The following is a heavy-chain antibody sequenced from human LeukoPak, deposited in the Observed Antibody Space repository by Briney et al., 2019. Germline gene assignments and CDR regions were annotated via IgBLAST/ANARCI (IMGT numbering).Heavy chain of an antibody. CDR3: ARGPFSSGYYLDY. Sequence: ASVKVSCKASGYTFTGYYMHWVRQAPGQGLEWMGWINPNSGGTNYAQKFQGRVTMTRDTSISTAYMELSRLRSDDTAVYYCARGPFSSGYYLDYWGQGTLVTVSS. CDR1: GYTFTGYY. CDR2: INPNSGGT. V-gene: IGHV1-2*02. J-gene: IGHJ4*02. D-gene: IGHD3-3*01.